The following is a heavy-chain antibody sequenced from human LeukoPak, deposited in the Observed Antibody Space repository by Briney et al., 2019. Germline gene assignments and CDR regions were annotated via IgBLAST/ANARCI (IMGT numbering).Heavy chain of an antibody. CDR2: ISASNGDT. Sequence: GASVTVSCKASGYTFSSYGINWVRQAPGQGLEWMGWISASNGDTDYAQKVQGRVTMTTDTSTSTAYMELRSLRSDDTAVYYCARGGYCSGGSCYSRLTCDFWGQGTLVTVSS. CDR1: GYTFSSYG. CDR3: ARGGYCSGGSCYSRLTCDF. D-gene: IGHD2-15*01. V-gene: IGHV1-18*01. J-gene: IGHJ4*02.